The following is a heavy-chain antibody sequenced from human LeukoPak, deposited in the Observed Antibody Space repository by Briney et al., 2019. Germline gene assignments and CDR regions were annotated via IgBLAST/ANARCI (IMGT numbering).Heavy chain of an antibody. CDR2: IYYSGST. V-gene: IGHV4-39*01. CDR1: GGSISSSSHY. J-gene: IGHJ4*02. D-gene: IGHD5-12*01. Sequence: PSETLSLTCTVSGGSISSSSHYWGWIRQPPGKGLEWIGSIYYSGSTYYNPSLKSRVTISVDTSKNQFSLKLSSVTAADTAVYYCARHGIVATITHFDYWGQGTLVTVSS. CDR3: ARHGIVATITHFDY.